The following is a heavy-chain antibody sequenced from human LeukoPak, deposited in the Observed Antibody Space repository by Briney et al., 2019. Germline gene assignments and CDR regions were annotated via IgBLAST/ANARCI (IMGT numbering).Heavy chain of an antibody. D-gene: IGHD3-10*01. V-gene: IGHV5-51*01. J-gene: IGHJ3*02. Sequence: GESLKISCKGSGYSFTSYWIGWVRQMPGKGLEWMGIIYPGDSDTRYSPSFQGQVTISADKSISTAYLQWSSLKASDTAMYYRARHLFFSGSGNDAFDIWGQGTMVTVSS. CDR1: GYSFTSYW. CDR2: IYPGDSDT. CDR3: ARHLFFSGSGNDAFDI.